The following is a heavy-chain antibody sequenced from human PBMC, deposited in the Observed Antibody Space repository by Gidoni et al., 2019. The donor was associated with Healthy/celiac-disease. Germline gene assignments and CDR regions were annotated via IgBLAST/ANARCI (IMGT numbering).Heavy chain of an antibody. CDR1: GFTFDDYA. Sequence: EVQLVESGGGLVQPGRSLRLSCAASGFTFDDYAMHWVRQAPGKGLEWVSGISWNSGSIGYADSVKGRFTISRDNAKNSLYLQMNSLRAEDTALYYCAKDMTGYSSGWHRLGGQGTLVTVSS. D-gene: IGHD6-19*01. V-gene: IGHV3-9*01. J-gene: IGHJ4*02. CDR2: ISWNSGSI. CDR3: AKDMTGYSSGWHRL.